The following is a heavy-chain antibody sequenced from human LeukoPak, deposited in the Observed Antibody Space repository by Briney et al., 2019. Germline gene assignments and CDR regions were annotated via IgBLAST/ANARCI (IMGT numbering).Heavy chain of an antibody. CDR1: GFAFSSYT. CDR3: TRDHSAVYFGLRSFSDDAFDI. CDR2: ISSRTDYI. V-gene: IGHV3-21*01. Sequence: GGSLRLSCAASGFAFSSYTMDWVRQAPGKGPEWVSSISSRTDYIYYVDSVKGRFTVSRDNAKNSLYLQMNSLRAEDTAVYYFTRDHSAVYFGLRSFSDDAFDIWGRGTMVTVSS. D-gene: IGHD3-10*01. J-gene: IGHJ3*02.